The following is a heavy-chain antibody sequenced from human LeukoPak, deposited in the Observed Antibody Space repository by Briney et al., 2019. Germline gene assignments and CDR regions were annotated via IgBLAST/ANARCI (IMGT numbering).Heavy chain of an antibody. D-gene: IGHD2-15*01. V-gene: IGHV3-66*01. CDR1: GFTASSNF. CDR3: ASGQGYCSGGSCHSGWFDP. Sequence: GGSLRLSRAASGFTASSNFMIWVRQAPGKGLEWVSLIYSGGTTYYADSVKGRFTISRDNSKSTLDLQMDSLRAEDTAVYYCASGQGYCSGGSCHSGWFDPWGQGTLVTVSS. J-gene: IGHJ5*02. CDR2: IYSGGTT.